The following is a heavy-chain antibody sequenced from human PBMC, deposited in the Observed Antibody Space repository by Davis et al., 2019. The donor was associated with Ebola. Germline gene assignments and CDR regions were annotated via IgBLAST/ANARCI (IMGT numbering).Heavy chain of an antibody. J-gene: IGHJ4*02. CDR3: ARVPYGSGWAFDN. D-gene: IGHD6-19*01. V-gene: IGHV3-30*02. CDR2: IWHDGSDK. CDR1: GLTFSTYG. Sequence: GGSLRLSCAASGLTFSTYGMHWVRQAPGKGLEWVAFIWHDGSDKYYVDSVKGRFTISRDNSKNRLYLQMSSLRTEDTAVYYCARVPYGSGWAFDNWGQGTLVTVSS.